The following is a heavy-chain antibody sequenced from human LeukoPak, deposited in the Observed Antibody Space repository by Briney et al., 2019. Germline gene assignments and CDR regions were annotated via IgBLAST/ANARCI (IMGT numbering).Heavy chain of an antibody. CDR1: GGSISGNYY. CDR3: ARSQEGMDV. J-gene: IGHJ6*03. Sequence: SETLSLTCTVSGGSISGNYYWSWIRQPPGKGLEWIGYIYYSGSTNYNPSLKSRVTISVDTSKNQFSLKLSSVTAADTAVYYCARSQEGMDVWGKGTTVTISS. CDR2: IYYSGST. V-gene: IGHV4-61*01.